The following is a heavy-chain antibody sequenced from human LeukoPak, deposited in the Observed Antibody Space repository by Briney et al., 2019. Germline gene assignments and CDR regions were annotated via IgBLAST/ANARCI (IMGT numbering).Heavy chain of an antibody. D-gene: IGHD3-10*01. CDR2: INPSGGST. CDR3: ARVPRGRGYYSYGMDV. Sequence: ASVKVSCKASGYTFTSYYMHWVRQAPGQGLEWMGIINPSGGSTSYAQKFQGRVTMTRDTSTSTVYMELSSLRSEDTAVYYCARVPRGRGYYSYGMDVGGQGTTVPVSS. J-gene: IGHJ6*02. CDR1: GYTFTSYY. V-gene: IGHV1-46*01.